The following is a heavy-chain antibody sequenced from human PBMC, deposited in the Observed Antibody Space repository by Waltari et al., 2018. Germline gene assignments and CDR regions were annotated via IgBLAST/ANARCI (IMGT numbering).Heavy chain of an antibody. J-gene: IGHJ4*02. V-gene: IGHV3-74*01. CDR2: INPDGRTT. Sequence: EVQLVESGGGLLQPGGSLSLSCAASGFTFSSSWLHWLRQPPGKGLVWVSRINPDGRTTNYADSVRGRFTISRDNAQNTVYLEMNSLRAEDTAVYFCTRGGNYYFDYWGRGTLVTVSS. D-gene: IGHD5-12*01. CDR3: TRGGNYYFDY. CDR1: GFTFSSSW.